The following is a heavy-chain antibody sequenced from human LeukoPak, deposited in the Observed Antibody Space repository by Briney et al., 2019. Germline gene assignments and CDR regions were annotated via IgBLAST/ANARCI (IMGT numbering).Heavy chain of an antibody. CDR1: GGTFSSYA. CDR3: ARSSNLRLGELSYDD. CDR2: IIPILVIA. D-gene: IGHD3-16*02. V-gene: IGHV1-69*10. Sequence: SVTVSCKASGGTFSSYAISWVRQAAGQGLEWMGGIIPILVIANYAQKFQGRVTITAHKSTRTAYMELSSLRSEDTAVYYCARSSNLRLGELSYDDWGQGTLVTVSS. J-gene: IGHJ4*02.